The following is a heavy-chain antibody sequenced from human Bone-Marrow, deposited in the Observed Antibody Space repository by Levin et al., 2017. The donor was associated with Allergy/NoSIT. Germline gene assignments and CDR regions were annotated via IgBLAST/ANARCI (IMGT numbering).Heavy chain of an antibody. CDR1: GFTFSHYG. V-gene: IGHV3-33*01. J-gene: IGHJ6*02. Sequence: PGGSLRLSCAASGFTFSHYGMHWVRQAPGKGLEWMAAIWYDGSNKHYADSVKGRFTISRDNSKNTLYLQMSSLRAEDTAVYYCARDTPNSGSYYPDSVDVWGHGTTVSVSS. CDR2: IWYDGSNK. CDR3: ARDTPNSGSYYPDSVDV. D-gene: IGHD1-26*01.